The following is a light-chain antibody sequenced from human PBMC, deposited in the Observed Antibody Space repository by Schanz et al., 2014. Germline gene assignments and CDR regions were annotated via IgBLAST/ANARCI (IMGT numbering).Light chain of an antibody. V-gene: IGLV2-14*01. CDR2: DVS. CDR1: SSDVGGYDY. J-gene: IGLJ3*02. CDR3: CSYAGSSTPWV. Sequence: QSALTQPASVSGSPGQSITISCTGTSSDVGGYDYVSWYQQHPGKAPKLMIYDVSNRPSGVSNRFSGSKSGNTASLTISGLQAEDEADYYCCSYAGSSTPWVFGGGTNLTVL.